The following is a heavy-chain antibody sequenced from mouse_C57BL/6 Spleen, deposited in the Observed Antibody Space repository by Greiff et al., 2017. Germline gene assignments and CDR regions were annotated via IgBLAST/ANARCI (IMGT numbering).Heavy chain of an antibody. D-gene: IGHD4-1*01. J-gene: IGHJ2*01. Sequence: VQLQQPGAELVMPGASVKLSCKASGYTFTSYWMHWVKQRPGQGLEWIGEIDPSDSYTNYNQKFKGKSTLTVDKSSSTAYMQLSSLTSEDSAVYYCARWDCDYFDYWGQGTTLTVSS. V-gene: IGHV1-69*01. CDR2: IDPSDSYT. CDR1: GYTFTSYW. CDR3: ARWDCDYFDY.